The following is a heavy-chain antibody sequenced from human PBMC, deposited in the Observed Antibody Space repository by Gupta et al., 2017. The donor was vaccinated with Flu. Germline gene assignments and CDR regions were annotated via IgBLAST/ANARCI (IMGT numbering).Heavy chain of an antibody. CDR1: GGSISSGNYY. V-gene: IGHV4-61*02. CDR2: VFTSGTT. J-gene: IGHJ4*02. CDR3: AATSTSSSGPGDY. Sequence: QVQLQESGTGLVKPSQTLSLTCSVSGGSISSGNYYWSWVRQPAGKGREWIGRVFTSGTTDYNPSLKSRVTISGDTSKNQFSLKVRSVTAADTAVYYCAATSTSSSGPGDYWGQGTLVTVSA. D-gene: IGHD2-2*01.